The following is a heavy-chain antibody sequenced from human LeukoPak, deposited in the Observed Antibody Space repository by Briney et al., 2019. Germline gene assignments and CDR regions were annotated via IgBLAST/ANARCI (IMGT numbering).Heavy chain of an antibody. CDR3: ASAMIGVPDDAFDI. D-gene: IGHD3-22*01. V-gene: IGHV4-34*01. CDR1: GXSFSGYY. CDR2: INHSGGT. J-gene: IGHJ3*02. Sequence: KPSETLSLTFAVYGXSFSGYYWSWIRQPPGKGLEWIGEINHSGGTNYNPSLKSRVTISVDTSKNQFSLKLSSVTAADTAVYYCASAMIGVPDDAFDIWGQGTMVTVSS.